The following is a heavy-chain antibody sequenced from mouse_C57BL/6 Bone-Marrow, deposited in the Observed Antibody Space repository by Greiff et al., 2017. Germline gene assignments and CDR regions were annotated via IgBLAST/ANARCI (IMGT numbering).Heavy chain of an antibody. V-gene: IGHV1-81*01. CDR2: IYPRSGNT. J-gene: IGHJ3*01. Sequence: VQLQQSGAELARPGASVKLSCKASGYTFTSYGISWVKQRTGQGLEWIGEIYPRSGNTYYNEKFKGKATLTADKSSSTAYMELRSLTSEDSAVYFCPPYDYSFAYWGQGTLVTVSA. D-gene: IGHD2-4*01. CDR1: GYTFTSYG. CDR3: PPYDYSFAY.